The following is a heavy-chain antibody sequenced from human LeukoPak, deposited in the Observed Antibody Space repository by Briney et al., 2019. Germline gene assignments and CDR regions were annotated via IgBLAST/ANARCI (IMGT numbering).Heavy chain of an antibody. D-gene: IGHD1-26*01. V-gene: IGHV3-7*05. J-gene: IGHJ4*02. CDR3: ATWSNAWEFDY. CDR1: GFSVSSNY. CDR2: INEDGSDK. Sequence: PGGSLRLSCAASGFSVSSNYVSWVRQAPGKGLEWVAHINEDGSDKYYVDSVTGRFSISRDNTKNSLYLQMSSPRAEDTAVYYCATWSNAWEFDYWGQGTLVSVSS.